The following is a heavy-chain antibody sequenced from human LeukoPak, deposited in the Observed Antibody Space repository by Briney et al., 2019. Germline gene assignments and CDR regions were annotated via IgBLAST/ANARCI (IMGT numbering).Heavy chain of an antibody. D-gene: IGHD1-1*01. CDR3: AKDHWNYSYYYMDV. CDR1: GFTFSSYA. CDR2: ISYDGNKK. J-gene: IGHJ6*03. Sequence: GGSLRLSCAASGFTFSSYAMHWVRQAPGKGLEWVAVISYDGNKKYYADSVKGRFTISRDNSKNTLYLQINSLRAEDTAVYYCAKDHWNYSYYYMDVWGKGTTVTVSS. V-gene: IGHV3-30-3*01.